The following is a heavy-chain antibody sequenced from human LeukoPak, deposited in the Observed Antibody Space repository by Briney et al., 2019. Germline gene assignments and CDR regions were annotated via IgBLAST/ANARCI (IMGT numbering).Heavy chain of an antibody. D-gene: IGHD3-10*01. J-gene: IGHJ4*02. V-gene: IGHV1-2*02. CDR1: GYTFNYYY. CDR3: ARAHPRRITKFDY. CDR2: INPNSGGT. Sequence: GASVKVSCKASGYTFNYYYTHWVRQAPGQGLEWMGWINPNSGGTNYAQKLQGRVTMTTDTSTSTAYMELRSLRSDDTAVYYCARAHPRRITKFDYWGQGTLVTVSS.